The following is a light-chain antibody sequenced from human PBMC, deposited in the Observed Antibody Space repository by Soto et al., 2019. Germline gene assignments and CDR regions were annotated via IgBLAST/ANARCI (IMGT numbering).Light chain of an antibody. CDR1: SSDVGGYNY. CDR2: EVS. CDR3: SSYTSSSLL. J-gene: IGLJ2*01. V-gene: IGLV2-14*01. Sequence: QSALTQPVSVSGSPGQSITISCTGTSSDVGGYNYVSWYQQHPGKAPKLMIYEVSNRPSGVSNRFSGSKSGNTASLTISGLQAEDEADYYCSSYTSSSLLFGGGTKLTVL.